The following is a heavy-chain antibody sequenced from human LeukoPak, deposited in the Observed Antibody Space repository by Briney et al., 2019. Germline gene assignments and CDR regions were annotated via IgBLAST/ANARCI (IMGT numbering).Heavy chain of an antibody. J-gene: IGHJ3*02. CDR1: GGTFSSYA. CDR2: IIPIFGTA. D-gene: IGHD2-2*01. V-gene: IGHV1-69*01. Sequence: SVKVSCKASGGTFSSYAISWVRLAPGQGLEWMGGIIPIFGTANYAQKFQGRVTITADESTSTAYMELSSLRSEDTAVYYCTVPAAHYDAFDIWGQGTMVTVSS. CDR3: TVPAAHYDAFDI.